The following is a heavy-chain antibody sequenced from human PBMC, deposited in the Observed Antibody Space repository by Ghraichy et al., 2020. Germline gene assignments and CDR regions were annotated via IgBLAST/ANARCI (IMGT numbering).Heavy chain of an antibody. Sequence: LSLTCAASGLTFSNYAMHWVRQAPGKGLEWVAVISDDGTNKFYADSVRGRFSISRANSKKNVYLQMNSLRAEDTAVYYCASGGDYIWREIVSWGQGTQVIVSS. D-gene: IGHD4-17*01. CDR3: ASGGDYIWREIVS. CDR2: ISDDGTNK. CDR1: GLTFSNYA. J-gene: IGHJ5*02. V-gene: IGHV3-30*04.